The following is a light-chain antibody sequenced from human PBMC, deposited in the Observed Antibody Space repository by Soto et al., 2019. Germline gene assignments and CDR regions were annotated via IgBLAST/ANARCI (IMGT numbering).Light chain of an antibody. CDR1: QSINTW. Sequence: DIQMTQSPSTLSASVGDRVTITCRASQSINTWLAWYQQKPGKAPKLLIYKASSLGSGVPSRFSGSGSGTEFPLTISSLQPDDFAIYYCQQYNSHSSYTLGQGTKLEIK. CDR2: KAS. V-gene: IGKV1-5*03. CDR3: QQYNSHSSYT. J-gene: IGKJ2*01.